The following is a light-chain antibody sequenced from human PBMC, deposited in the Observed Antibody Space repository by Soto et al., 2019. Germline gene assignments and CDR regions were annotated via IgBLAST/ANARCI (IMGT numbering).Light chain of an antibody. V-gene: IGLV2-14*01. CDR2: EVT. CDR3: ISYTGSTTLVV. CDR1: SSDVGGYNY. Sequence: QSALTQPASVSGSLGQSITISCTGASSDVGGYNYVSWYQQHPGKAPKLVIYEVTNRPSGVSDRFSGSKSGNTASLTISGLQAEDEADYYCISYTGSTTLVVFGGGTKLTVL. J-gene: IGLJ2*01.